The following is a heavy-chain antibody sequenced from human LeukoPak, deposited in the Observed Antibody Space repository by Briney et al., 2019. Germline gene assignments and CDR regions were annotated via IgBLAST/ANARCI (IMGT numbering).Heavy chain of an antibody. J-gene: IGHJ1*01. CDR3: ARAPDDYYDSSGFGYFHH. CDR2: IKQDGSEK. Sequence: GGSLRLSCAASGFTFSSYWMSWVRQAPGKGLEWVANIKQDGSEKYYVDSVKGRFTISRDNAKNSLYLQMNSLRAEDTAVYYCARAPDDYYDSSGFGYFHHWGQGTLVTVSS. D-gene: IGHD3-22*01. CDR1: GFTFSSYW. V-gene: IGHV3-7*01.